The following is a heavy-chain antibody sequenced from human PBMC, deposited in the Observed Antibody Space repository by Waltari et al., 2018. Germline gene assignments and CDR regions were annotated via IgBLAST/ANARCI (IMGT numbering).Heavy chain of an antibody. CDR1: GGSINSENYF. D-gene: IGHD3-9*01. CDR2: IYSSGER. CDR3: ARGDDRRARYFFDQ. J-gene: IGHJ4*02. V-gene: IGHV4-61*02. Sequence: QVQLQESGPGLVRASQTLSLTCSVSGGSINSENYFWGWVRQPANKGLEWIGRIYSSGERRYKSSLESRVTMSVDRTRNQFALGLTAVTAADTALYFCARGDDRRARYFFDQWGQGILVTVSS.